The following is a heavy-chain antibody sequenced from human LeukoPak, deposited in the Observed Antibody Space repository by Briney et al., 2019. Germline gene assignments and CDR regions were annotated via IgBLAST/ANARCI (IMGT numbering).Heavy chain of an antibody. CDR2: ISYDGSNK. CDR3: AKGRVGANGYYYYGMDV. D-gene: IGHD1-26*01. CDR1: GFTFSSFS. J-gene: IGHJ6*02. Sequence: PGRSLRLSCAATGFTFSSFSMHWVRQAPGKGLEWVAVISYDGSNKYYADSVKGRFTISRDNSKNTLYLQMNSLRTEDTAVYYCAKGRVGANGYYYYGMDVWGQRTTVTVSS. V-gene: IGHV3-30*18.